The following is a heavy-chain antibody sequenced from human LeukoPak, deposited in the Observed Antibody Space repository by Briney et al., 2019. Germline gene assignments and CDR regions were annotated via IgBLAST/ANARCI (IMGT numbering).Heavy chain of an antibody. J-gene: IGHJ1*01. CDR3: ATSSWVDSSGYEYFQH. V-gene: IGHV3-53*04. D-gene: IGHD3-22*01. CDR1: GFNFSSNY. Sequence: PGESLRLSCAASGFNFSSNYVSWVRQAPGKGLEWVSVLYSGGSTYCADSVKGRFTISRHNSKNTLYLQMNSLRPADTAMYYCATSSWVDSSGYEYFQHWGQGTLVTVSS. CDR2: LYSGGST.